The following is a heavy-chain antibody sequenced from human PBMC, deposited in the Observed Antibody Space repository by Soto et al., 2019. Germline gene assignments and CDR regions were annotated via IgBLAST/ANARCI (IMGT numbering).Heavy chain of an antibody. CDR3: ARDRMTTVTTDRVDGMDV. V-gene: IGHV4-34*01. D-gene: IGHD4-17*01. Sequence: SDTLSLTCAVYGGSFSGYYWSWIRQPPGEGLEWIGEINHSGSTNYNPSLKSRVTTSVDTSKNQFSLKLSSVTAADTAVYYCARDRMTTVTTDRVDGMDVWGQGTTVTVSS. CDR2: INHSGST. J-gene: IGHJ6*02. CDR1: GGSFSGYY.